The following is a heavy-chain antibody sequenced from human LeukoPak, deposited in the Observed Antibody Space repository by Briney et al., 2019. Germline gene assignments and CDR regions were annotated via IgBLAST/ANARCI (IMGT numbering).Heavy chain of an antibody. J-gene: IGHJ4*02. CDR3: ARRRIETLDY. CDR2: VYDSGRT. V-gene: IGHV4-39*01. CDR1: GGSISSSSYY. Sequence: SETLSLTCTVSGGSISSSSYYWVWIRQPPGKGLEWIGSVYDSGRTYYNPPLKSRVTISVDTSKNQFSLKLSSVTAADTAVYYCARRRIETLDYWGQGTLVTVSS.